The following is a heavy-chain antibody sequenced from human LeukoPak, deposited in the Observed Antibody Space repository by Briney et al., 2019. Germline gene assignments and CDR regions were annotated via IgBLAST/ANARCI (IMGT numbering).Heavy chain of an antibody. D-gene: IGHD3-3*01. J-gene: IGHJ6*03. CDR1: GGSFSGYY. Sequence: SETLSLTCAVYGGSFSGYYYSWIRQPPGKGLEWIGEINDSGSTNYNPSLKSRVTMSVDTSKNQFSLKLSSVTAADTAVYYCARGLEYYYYMDVWGKGTTVTVSS. CDR2: INDSGST. V-gene: IGHV4-34*01. CDR3: ARGLEYYYYMDV.